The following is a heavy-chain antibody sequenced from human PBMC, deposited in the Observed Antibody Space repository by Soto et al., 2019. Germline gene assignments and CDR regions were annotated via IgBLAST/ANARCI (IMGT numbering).Heavy chain of an antibody. D-gene: IGHD1-26*01. CDR3: ARGSRFDP. Sequence: PSETLSLTCTVSGGSISSSNYYWGWIRQHPGKGLEWIGYIYYSGSTYYNPSLKSRVNISLDTSKNQFSLQLDSVTAADTAMYYWARGSRFDPWGQGTQVTVSS. CDR2: IYYSGST. V-gene: IGHV4-31*03. CDR1: GGSISSSNYY. J-gene: IGHJ5*02.